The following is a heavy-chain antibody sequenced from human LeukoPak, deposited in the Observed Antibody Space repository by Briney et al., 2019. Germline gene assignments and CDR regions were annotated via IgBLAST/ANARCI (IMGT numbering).Heavy chain of an antibody. V-gene: IGHV3-23*01. J-gene: IGHJ4*02. CDR1: GFTFSSYA. CDR2: ISGSGGST. CDR3: AKDPSYDSSGYYYK. D-gene: IGHD3-22*01. Sequence: GGSLRLSRAASGFTFSSYAMSWVRQAPGKGLEWVSAISGSGGSTYYADSVKGRFTISRDNSKNTLYLQMNSLRAEDTAVYYCAKDPSYDSSGYYYKWGQGTLVTVSS.